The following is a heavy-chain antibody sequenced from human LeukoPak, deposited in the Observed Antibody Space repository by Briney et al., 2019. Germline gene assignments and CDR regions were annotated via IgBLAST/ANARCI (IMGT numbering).Heavy chain of an antibody. CDR2: IYYSRST. D-gene: IGHD3-22*01. CDR1: GGSISSYY. J-gene: IGHJ6*03. Sequence: SETLSLTCTVSGGSISSYYWSWIRQPPGKGLEWIGYIYYSRSTNYNPSLKSRVTISVDTSKNQFSLKLSSVTAADTAGYYCARTYYYDSSGYSYYYYYMDVWGKGTTVTISS. CDR3: ARTYYYDSSGYSYYYYYMDV. V-gene: IGHV4-59*01.